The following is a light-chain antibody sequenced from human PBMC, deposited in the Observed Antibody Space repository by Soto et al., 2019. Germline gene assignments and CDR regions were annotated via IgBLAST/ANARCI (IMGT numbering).Light chain of an antibody. Sequence: QSALTQPRSVSGSPGQSVTISCTGTSSDVGGYEFVSWYQQHPGKAPKVMIYDVTERPSGVPDRFSGSKSGNTASLTISGLQAEDEADYYCCSYTDIALDVVFGGGTKLTVL. CDR3: CSYTDIALDVV. V-gene: IGLV2-11*01. J-gene: IGLJ2*01. CDR2: DVT. CDR1: SSDVGGYEF.